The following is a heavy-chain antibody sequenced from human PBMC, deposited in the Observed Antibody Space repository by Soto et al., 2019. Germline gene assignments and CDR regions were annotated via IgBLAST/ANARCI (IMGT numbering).Heavy chain of an antibody. J-gene: IGHJ6*02. V-gene: IGHV1-69*12. CDR2: IIPIFGTA. Sequence: QVQLVQSGAEVKKPGSSVKVSCKASGGTFSSYAISWVRQAPGQGLEWMGGIIPIFGTANYAQKFQGRVTIPAXEXASTAYVELSSLRSEDTAVYYCASKIGRDYYYGMDVWGQGTTVSVAS. CDR3: ASKIGRDYYYGMDV. D-gene: IGHD1-26*01. CDR1: GGTFSSYA.